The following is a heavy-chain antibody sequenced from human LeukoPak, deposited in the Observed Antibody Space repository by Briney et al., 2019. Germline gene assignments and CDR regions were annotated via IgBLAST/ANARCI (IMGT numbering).Heavy chain of an antibody. CDR2: ISWNSGSI. CDR1: GFTFDDYA. CDR3: AKGRYYYDSSAYARGWYMDV. V-gene: IGHV3-9*01. D-gene: IGHD3-22*01. J-gene: IGHJ6*03. Sequence: GRSLRLSCAASGFTFDDYAMHWVRQAPGKGLEWVSGISWNSGSIGYADSVKGRFTISRDNAKNSLHLQMNSLRAEDTALYYCAKGRYYYDSSAYARGWYMDVWGKGTTVTVSS.